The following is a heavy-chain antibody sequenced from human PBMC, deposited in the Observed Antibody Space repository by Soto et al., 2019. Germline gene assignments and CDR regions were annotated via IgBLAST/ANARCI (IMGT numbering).Heavy chain of an antibody. V-gene: IGHV3-30*18. Sequence: QVQLVESGGGVVQPGRSLRLSCAASGFTFNIDGMHWVRQAPGKGLEWVSVIAYDGSNRYYADSVKGRFTISRDNSKNTLYLQMNSLRPEDTAVYYCAKDGGTVKYYDYWGQGTLVTVSS. D-gene: IGHD2-8*02. CDR3: AKDGGTVKYYDY. J-gene: IGHJ4*02. CDR2: IAYDGSNR. CDR1: GFTFNIDG.